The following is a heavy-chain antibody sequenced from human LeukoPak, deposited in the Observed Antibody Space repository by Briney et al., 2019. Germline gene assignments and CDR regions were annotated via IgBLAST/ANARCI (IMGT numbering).Heavy chain of an antibody. V-gene: IGHV1-46*01. D-gene: IGHD6-13*01. J-gene: IGHJ4*02. CDR2: INPSGGST. CDR3: ARDKDAFLIAAAGVENY. CDR1: GYTFTSYY. Sequence: ASVKVSCKASGYTFTSYYMHWVRQAPGQGLEWMGIINPSGGSTSYAQKLQGRVTMTTDTSTSTAYMELRSLRSDDTAVYYCARDKDAFLIAAAGVENYWGQGTLVTVSS.